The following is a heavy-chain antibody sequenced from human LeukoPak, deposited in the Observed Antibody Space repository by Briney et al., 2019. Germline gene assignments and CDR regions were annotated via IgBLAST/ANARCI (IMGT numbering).Heavy chain of an antibody. CDR1: GYSFTTYW. CDR3: ARRQGCSSTSCPPDY. V-gene: IGHV5-51*01. CDR2: IYPGVSDT. Sequence: RGESPKISCRGSGYSFTTYWIGWVRQMPGKGLGWMGIIYPGVSDTRYTPSFQGQVTLSADKSNNTAYLQWSSLKGSDTAMYYCARRQGCSSTSCPPDYWGQGTLVTVSP. D-gene: IGHD2-2*01. J-gene: IGHJ4*02.